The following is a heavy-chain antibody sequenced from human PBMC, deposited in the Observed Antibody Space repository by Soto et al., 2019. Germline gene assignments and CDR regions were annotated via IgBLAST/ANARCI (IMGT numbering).Heavy chain of an antibody. CDR2: ISWNSGSI. Sequence: SLRLSCAASGFTFDDYAMHWVRQAPGKGLEWVSGISWNSGSIGYADSVKGRFTISRDNAKNSLYLQMNSLRAEDTALYYCAKDMNVVVVAATVHDDAFDIWGQGTMVTVSS. CDR1: GFTFDDYA. V-gene: IGHV3-9*01. D-gene: IGHD2-15*01. J-gene: IGHJ3*02. CDR3: AKDMNVVVVAATVHDDAFDI.